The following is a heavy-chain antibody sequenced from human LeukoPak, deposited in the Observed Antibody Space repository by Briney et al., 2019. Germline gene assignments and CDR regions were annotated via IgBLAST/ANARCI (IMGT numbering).Heavy chain of an antibody. CDR2: IESDGSRT. CDR1: GFTFSNCW. D-gene: IGHD3-22*01. J-gene: IGHJ6*02. CDR3: ARDTYYYNSSAFYHYYYGMDV. V-gene: IGHV3-74*01. Sequence: GGFLRLSCAASGFTFSNCWMHWVRQAPGKGLEWVSRIESDGSRTRYADSVKGRFTISRDNAKNTLDLQMNSLRAEDTAVYYCARDTYYYNSSAFYHYYYGMDVWGQGTTVTVSS.